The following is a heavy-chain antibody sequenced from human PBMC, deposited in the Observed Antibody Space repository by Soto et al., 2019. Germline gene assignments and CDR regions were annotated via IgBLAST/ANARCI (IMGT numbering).Heavy chain of an antibody. V-gene: IGHV4-4*02. D-gene: IGHD6-13*01. CDR3: ARAAMGGSSWPFDY. J-gene: IGHJ4*02. CDR2: IYHSGST. CDR1: GGSISSSNW. Sequence: SETLSLTCAVSGGSISSSNWWSWVRQPPGKGLEWIGEIYHSGSTNYNPSLKSRVTIPVDKSKNQFSLKLSSVTAADTAVYYCARAAMGGSSWPFDYWGQGTLVTVS.